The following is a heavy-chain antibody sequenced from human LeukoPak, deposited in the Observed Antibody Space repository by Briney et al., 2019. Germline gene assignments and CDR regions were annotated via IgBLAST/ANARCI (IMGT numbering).Heavy chain of an antibody. CDR2: ISAYNGNT. V-gene: IGHV1-18*04. CDR1: GYTFTGYG. J-gene: IGHJ4*02. CDR3: ARARGYCSGGSCWPPRYFDY. D-gene: IGHD2-15*01. Sequence: ASVKVSCKASGYTFTGYGISWVRQATGQGLEWMGLISAYNGNTNYAQKLQGRVTMTTDTSTSTAYMELRSLRSDDTAVYYCARARGYCSGGSCWPPRYFDYWGQGTLVTVSS.